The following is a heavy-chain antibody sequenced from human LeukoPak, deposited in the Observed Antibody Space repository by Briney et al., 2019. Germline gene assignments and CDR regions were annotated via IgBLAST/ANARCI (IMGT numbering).Heavy chain of an antibody. V-gene: IGHV4-59*01. CDR1: GGSIKNYY. J-gene: IGHJ5*02. CDR3: ARDDYNWFDP. CDR2: IYYSGST. Sequence: SETLSLTCTVSGGSIKNYYWSWIRQPPEKGLEWIGYIYYSGSTNYNPSLKSRVTISIDTSKNQFSLKLTSVTAADTAVYYCARDDYNWFDPWGQGTLVTVSS.